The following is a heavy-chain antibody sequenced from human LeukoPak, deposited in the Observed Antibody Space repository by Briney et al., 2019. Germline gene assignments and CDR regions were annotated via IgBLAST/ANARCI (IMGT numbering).Heavy chain of an antibody. V-gene: IGHV3-21*01. Sequence: GGTLRLSCAASGFTFSSYGMSWVRQAPGKGLEWVSAISSSSSYIYYADSVKGRFTISRDNAKNSLYLQINSLRAEDTAVYYCARDKVLRYFDWLPVRDYYYYMDVWGKGTTVTIS. J-gene: IGHJ6*03. CDR1: GFTFSSYG. D-gene: IGHD3-9*01. CDR3: ARDKVLRYFDWLPVRDYYYYMDV. CDR2: ISSSSSYI.